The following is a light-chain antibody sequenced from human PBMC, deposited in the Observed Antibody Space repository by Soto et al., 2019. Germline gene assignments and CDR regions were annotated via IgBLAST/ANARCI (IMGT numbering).Light chain of an antibody. Sequence: EIVLTQSPGTLSLSPGERATLSCRASQSVSSSSLAWYQQKPGQAPRLLIYDASSRATGIPDRFSGSGSGTDFTLTISRLEPEDFAVYYCQQYGNSPFAFGPGTKVDIK. CDR2: DAS. CDR1: QSVSSSS. V-gene: IGKV3-20*01. J-gene: IGKJ3*01. CDR3: QQYGNSPFA.